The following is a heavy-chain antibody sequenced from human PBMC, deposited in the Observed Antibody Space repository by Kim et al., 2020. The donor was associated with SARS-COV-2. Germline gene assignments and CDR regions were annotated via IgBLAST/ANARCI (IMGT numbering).Heavy chain of an antibody. CDR2: IKSKTDGGTA. D-gene: IGHD2-2*01. J-gene: IGHJ4*02. CDR3: APAEFRTVVVVPPAPRFY. V-gene: IGHV3-15*01. CDR1: GFSFSNAW. Sequence: GGSLRLSCTASGFSFSNAWLSWVRQAPGKGLEWVGRIKSKTDGGTADYAAPVKGRFTLSREDSKNTMHLEMNSLKTEDTAVYYCAPAEFRTVVVVPPAPRFYWGQGTLVTVSS.